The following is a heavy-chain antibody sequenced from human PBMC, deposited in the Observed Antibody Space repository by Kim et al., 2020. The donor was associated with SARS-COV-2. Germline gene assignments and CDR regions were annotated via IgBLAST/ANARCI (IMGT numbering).Heavy chain of an antibody. J-gene: IGHJ5*02. D-gene: IGHD3-10*01. CDR3: ATMSMVRGVINFGWFDP. V-gene: IGHV1-24*01. Sequence: FQGRVTMTEDTSTDTAYMELSSLRSEDTAVYYCATMSMVRGVINFGWFDPWGQGTLVTVSS.